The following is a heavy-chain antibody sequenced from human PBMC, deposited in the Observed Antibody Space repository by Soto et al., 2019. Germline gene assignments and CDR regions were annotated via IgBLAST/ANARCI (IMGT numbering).Heavy chain of an antibody. CDR3: ARGSPYGDFAFDI. J-gene: IGHJ3*02. Sequence: GGSLRLSCAASGFTFSSDGMHWVRQAPGKGLEWVAVIWYDGSNKYYADSVKGRFTISRDNSKNTLYLQMNSLRAEDTAVYYCARGSPYGDFAFDIWGQGTMVTVSS. CDR2: IWYDGSNK. V-gene: IGHV3-33*01. CDR1: GFTFSSDG. D-gene: IGHD4-17*01.